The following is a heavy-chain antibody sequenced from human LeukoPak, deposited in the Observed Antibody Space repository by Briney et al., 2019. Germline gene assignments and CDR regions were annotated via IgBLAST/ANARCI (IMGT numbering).Heavy chain of an antibody. V-gene: IGHV1-2*02. CDR2: INPNSGDT. D-gene: IGHD3-10*01. CDR3: AKPGGSGTFYNGGYNWFDP. CDR1: GYTFTDYY. Sequence: ASVEVSCKPSGYTFTDYYMHWVRQAPGQGLEWVGWINPNSGDTKYAQKFQGRVTMTRDTSISTAYMEVNRPRSDDTAVYYCAKPGGSGTFYNGGYNWFDPWGQGTLVTVSS. J-gene: IGHJ5*02.